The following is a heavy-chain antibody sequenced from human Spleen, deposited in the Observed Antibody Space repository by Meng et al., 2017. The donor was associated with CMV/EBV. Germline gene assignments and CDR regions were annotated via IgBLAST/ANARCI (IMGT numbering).Heavy chain of an antibody. CDR2: INHSGST. V-gene: IGHV4-34*01. Sequence: TLSLTCAVYGGSFSGYYWSWIRQPPGKGLEWIGAINHSGSTNYNPSLKSRVTISVDTSKNQFSLKLSSVTAADTAVYYCARGVRFDPWGQGTLVTVSS. D-gene: IGHD1-1*01. J-gene: IGHJ5*02. CDR3: ARGVRFDP. CDR1: GGSFSGYY.